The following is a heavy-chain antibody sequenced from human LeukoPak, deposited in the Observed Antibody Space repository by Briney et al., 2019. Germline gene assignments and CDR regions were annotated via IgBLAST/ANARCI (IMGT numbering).Heavy chain of an antibody. CDR1: GYSFTSYW. V-gene: IGHV5-51*01. D-gene: IGHD2-15*01. Sequence: GESLKTSCKGSGYSFTSYWIGWVRQMPGKGLEWMGIIYPGDSDTRYSPSFQGQVTISADKSISTAYLQWSSLKASDTAMYYCAAGYCSGGSCYHYFDYWGQGTLVTVSS. J-gene: IGHJ4*02. CDR2: IYPGDSDT. CDR3: AAGYCSGGSCYHYFDY.